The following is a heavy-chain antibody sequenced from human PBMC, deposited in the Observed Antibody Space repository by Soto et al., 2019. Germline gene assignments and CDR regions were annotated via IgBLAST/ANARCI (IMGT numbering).Heavy chain of an antibody. D-gene: IGHD3-10*01. CDR3: AKDGRGSGSHYNSFGY. CDR2: IYSGGTT. V-gene: IGHV3-53*01. CDR1: GFTVSNNY. J-gene: IGHJ4*02. Sequence: EVQLVESGGGLIQPGGSLRLSCAASGFTVSNNYMSWVRQTPGKGQEWVALIYSGGTTKYADSVKGRFTVSRDGAKNTLYLQMNSLRAEDTAVYYCAKDGRGSGSHYNSFGYWGQGTLVTVSS.